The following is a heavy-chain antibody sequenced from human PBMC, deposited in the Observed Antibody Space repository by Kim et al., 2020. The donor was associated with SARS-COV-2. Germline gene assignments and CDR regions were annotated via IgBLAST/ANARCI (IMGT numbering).Heavy chain of an antibody. CDR2: ISYDGSNK. Sequence: GGSLRLSCAASGFTFSSYAMHWVRQAPGKGLEWVAVISYDGSNKYYADAVKRRFTISRDNSKNTLYLQMNSLRAEVSGVYYCAGEAVAGRGLVDYWGQGTLVTVSP. CDR1: GFTFSSYA. V-gene: IGHV3-30-3*01. CDR3: AGEAVAGRGLVDY. J-gene: IGHJ4*02. D-gene: IGHD6-19*01.